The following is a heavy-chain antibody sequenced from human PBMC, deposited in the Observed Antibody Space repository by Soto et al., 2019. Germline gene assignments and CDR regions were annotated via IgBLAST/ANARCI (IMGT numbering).Heavy chain of an antibody. CDR2: FDPEDGET. CDR1: GYTLTELS. V-gene: IGHV1-24*01. D-gene: IGHD3-22*01. Sequence: ASVKVSCKVSGYTLTELSMHWVLQAPGKGLEWMGGFDPEDGETIYAQKFQGRVTMTEDTSTDTAYMELSSLRSEDTAVYYCATGYDSSGKLNWFDPWGQGTLVTVSS. CDR3: ATGYDSSGKLNWFDP. J-gene: IGHJ5*02.